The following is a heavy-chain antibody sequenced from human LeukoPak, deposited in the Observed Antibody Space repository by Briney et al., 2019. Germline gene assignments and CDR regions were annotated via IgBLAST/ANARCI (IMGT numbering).Heavy chain of an antibody. J-gene: IGHJ4*02. V-gene: IGHV3-48*02. CDR2: ISSTSSTI. Sequence: GGSLRLSCGAFGFTFSTYTMNWVRQAPGKGLEWVSSISSTSSTIYYADSVKGRFTISRDNAKNSLFLQMNSLRDEVTAVYYCARARGFDWWGQGTLVTVSS. CDR3: ARARGFDW. CDR1: GFTFSTYT.